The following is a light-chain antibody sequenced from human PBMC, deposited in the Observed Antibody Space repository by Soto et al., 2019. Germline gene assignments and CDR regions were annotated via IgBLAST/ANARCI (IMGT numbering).Light chain of an antibody. CDR1: QSISNW. V-gene: IGKV1-5*03. CDR2: KAS. CDR3: QQYNSYWT. Sequence: DIQVTQSPSTLSASVGDRVTITCRASQSISNWLAWLQQKPGQAPKLLIYKASTLKSGVPSRFSGSGSGTEFTLTISSLQPDDFATYYCQQYNSYWTFGQGTKVDI. J-gene: IGKJ1*01.